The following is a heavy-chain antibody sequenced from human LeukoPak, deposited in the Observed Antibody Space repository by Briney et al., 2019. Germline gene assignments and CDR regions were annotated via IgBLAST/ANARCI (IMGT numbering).Heavy chain of an antibody. Sequence: ASAKVSCKASGYTFTGYYIHWVRQAPGQGLEWMGRINPNGGGTNYAQKFQGRVTMTSDTSISTAYMELSRLRSDDTAVYYCARERKITIFGVACDYWGQGTLVTVSS. D-gene: IGHD3-3*01. CDR1: GYTFTGYY. J-gene: IGHJ4*02. V-gene: IGHV1-2*06. CDR2: INPNGGGT. CDR3: ARERKITIFGVACDY.